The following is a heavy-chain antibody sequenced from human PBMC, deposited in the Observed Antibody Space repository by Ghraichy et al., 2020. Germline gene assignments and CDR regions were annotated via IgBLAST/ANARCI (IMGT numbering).Heavy chain of an antibody. CDR2: IYTSGST. D-gene: IGHD3-9*01. CDR3: ARLGDYYDILTGYPISNAFDI. V-gene: IGHV4-4*07. J-gene: IGHJ3*02. Sequence: SQTLSLTCTVSGGSISSYYWSWIRQSAGKGLEWIGRIYTSGSTNYNPSLKSRVTMSVDTSKNQFSLKLSSVTAADTAVYYCARLGDYYDILTGYPISNAFDIWGQGTMVTVSS. CDR1: GGSISSYY.